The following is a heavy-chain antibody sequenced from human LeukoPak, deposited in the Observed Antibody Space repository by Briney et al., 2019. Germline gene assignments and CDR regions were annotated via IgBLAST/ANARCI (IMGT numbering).Heavy chain of an antibody. Sequence: SETLSLTCAVSGVSISSSNWWSWVRQPPGKGLEWIGEIYHSGSTNYNPSLKSRVTISVDKSKNQFSLKLSSVTAADTAVYYCASTSLEAGTIDYWGQGTLVTVSS. CDR2: IYHSGST. V-gene: IGHV4-4*02. CDR1: GVSISSSNW. D-gene: IGHD6-19*01. CDR3: ASTSLEAGTIDY. J-gene: IGHJ4*02.